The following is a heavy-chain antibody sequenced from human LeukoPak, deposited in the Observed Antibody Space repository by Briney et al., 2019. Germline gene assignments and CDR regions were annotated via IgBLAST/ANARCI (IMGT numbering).Heavy chain of an antibody. CDR3: ARVVSRGGAYYYYYMDV. D-gene: IGHD5/OR15-5a*01. Sequence: GGSLRLSCAASGFTFSSYSMNWVRQAQGKGLEWVSYISSSSSTIYYADSVKGRFTISRDNAKNSLYLQMNSLRAEDTAVYYCARVVSRGGAYYYYYMDVWGKGTTDTVSS. CDR1: GFTFSSYS. V-gene: IGHV3-48*01. J-gene: IGHJ6*03. CDR2: ISSSSSTI.